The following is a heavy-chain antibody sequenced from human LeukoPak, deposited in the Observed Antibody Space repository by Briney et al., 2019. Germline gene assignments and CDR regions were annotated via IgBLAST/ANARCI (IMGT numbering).Heavy chain of an antibody. D-gene: IGHD3-10*01. CDR3: ARKTYYYDSGSYSKSYYFDY. CDR2: ISRSSTDT. CDR1: GFTFTDFY. Sequence: GGSLRLSCAASGFTFTDFYMSSIRQAPGKGLEWLSDISRSSTDTNYADSVKGRFTISRDNAKNSLFLQLNSLRAEDTAVYYCARKTYYYDSGSYSKSYYFDYWGQGTLVTVSS. J-gene: IGHJ4*02. V-gene: IGHV3-11*06.